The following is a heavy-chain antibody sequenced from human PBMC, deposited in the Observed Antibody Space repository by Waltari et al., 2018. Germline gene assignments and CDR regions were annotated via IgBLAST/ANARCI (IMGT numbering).Heavy chain of an antibody. CDR1: GFDFDFSG. CDR2: INWNGVNI. Sequence: EEQLVESGGRGVRPGESLRLHCAASGFDFDFSGMAWVRQCPGMGREWVSCINWNGVNIYHADSAEARFTVTRDNVKKSLYLQMNCLTAEDTALYFCAREGGYSYYNNYFDLWGQGTLVTVSS. V-gene: IGHV3-20*04. J-gene: IGHJ4*02. D-gene: IGHD3-10*01. CDR3: AREGGYSYYNNYFDL.